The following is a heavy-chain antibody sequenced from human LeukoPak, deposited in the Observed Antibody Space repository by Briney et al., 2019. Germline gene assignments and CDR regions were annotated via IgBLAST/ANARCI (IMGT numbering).Heavy chain of an antibody. Sequence: GGSLRLSCAASGFTFSCCAMHWVRQVPGKGLEWVAVMSYDGSNKFYADSVKGRFTISRDNSKNTLYLQMNRLRSEDTALYYSARDATGDGDLESWGQGTLVTVSP. J-gene: IGHJ5*02. CDR2: MSYDGSNK. CDR3: ARDATGDGDLES. D-gene: IGHD4-17*01. CDR1: GFTFSCCA. V-gene: IGHV3-30*04.